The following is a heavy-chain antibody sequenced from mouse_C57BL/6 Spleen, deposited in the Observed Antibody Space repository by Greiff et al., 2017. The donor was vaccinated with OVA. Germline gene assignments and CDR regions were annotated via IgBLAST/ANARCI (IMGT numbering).Heavy chain of an antibody. CDR1: GYAFSSSW. CDR3: ARERDDYNWFAY. J-gene: IGHJ3*01. D-gene: IGHD2-4*01. Sequence: QVQLQQSGPELVKPGASVKISCKASGYAFSSSWMNWVKQRPGKGLEWIGRIYPGDGDTNYNGKFKGKATLTADKSSSTAYMQLSSLTSEDSAVYCCARERDDYNWFAYWGQGTLVTVSA. CDR2: IYPGDGDT. V-gene: IGHV1-82*01.